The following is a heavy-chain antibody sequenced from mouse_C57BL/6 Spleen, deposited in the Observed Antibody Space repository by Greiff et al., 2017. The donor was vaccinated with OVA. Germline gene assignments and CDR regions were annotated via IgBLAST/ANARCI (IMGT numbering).Heavy chain of an antibody. CDR3: ARWLLRRYFDV. Sequence: VQLQQSGPELVKPGASVKISCKASGYTFTDYYMNWVKQSHGKSLEWIGDINPNNGGTSYNQKFKGKATLTVDKSSSTAYMELRSLTSEDSAVYYCARWLLRRYFDVWGTGTTVTVSS. CDR2: INPNNGGT. CDR1: GYTFTDYY. D-gene: IGHD2-3*01. J-gene: IGHJ1*03. V-gene: IGHV1-26*01.